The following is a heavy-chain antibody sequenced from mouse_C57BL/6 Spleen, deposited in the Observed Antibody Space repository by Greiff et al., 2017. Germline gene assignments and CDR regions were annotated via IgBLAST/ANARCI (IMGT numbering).Heavy chain of an antibody. CDR3: TRAYGSSYDAMDY. CDR1: GYTFTDYE. CDR2: IDPEPGGT. D-gene: IGHD1-1*01. Sequence: VQLQQSGAELVRPGASVTLSCKASGYTFTDYEMHWVKQTPVHGLEWIGAIDPEPGGTAYNQKFKGKAILTADKSSSTAYMELRSLTSEDSAVYYCTRAYGSSYDAMDYWGQGTSVTVSS. J-gene: IGHJ4*01. V-gene: IGHV1-15*01.